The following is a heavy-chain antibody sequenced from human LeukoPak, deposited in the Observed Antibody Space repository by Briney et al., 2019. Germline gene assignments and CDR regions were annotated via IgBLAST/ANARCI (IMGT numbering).Heavy chain of an antibody. CDR1: GYTFTSYG. Sequence: GASGKVSCKASGYTFTSYGISWGRQAPGQRLKWMGWISACNGNTNYAQKLHGRVTMTTGPSTSTAYMELRSLPSDDTAVYYCERDAVVVTTPHYDYGMDVWGQGTTVTVSS. J-gene: IGHJ6*02. V-gene: IGHV1-18*01. CDR2: ISACNGNT. D-gene: IGHD4-11*01. CDR3: ERDAVVVTTPHYDYGMDV.